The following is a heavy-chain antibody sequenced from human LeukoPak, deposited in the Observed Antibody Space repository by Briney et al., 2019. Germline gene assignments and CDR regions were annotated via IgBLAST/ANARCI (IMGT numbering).Heavy chain of an antibody. J-gene: IGHJ5*02. D-gene: IGHD3-22*01. CDR3: ARDFGYYDSHWFDP. CDR1: GGSISSYY. CDR2: IYTSGST. Sequence: SETLSLTCTVSGGSISSYYWSWIRQPAGKGLEWIGRIYTSGSTNYNPSLKSRVTMSVDTSKNQFSLKLSSVTAADTAVYYCARDFGYYDSHWFDPWGQGTLVTVSS. V-gene: IGHV4-4*07.